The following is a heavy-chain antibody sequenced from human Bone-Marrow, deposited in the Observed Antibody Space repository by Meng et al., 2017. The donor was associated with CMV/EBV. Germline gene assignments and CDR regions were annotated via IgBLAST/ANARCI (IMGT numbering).Heavy chain of an antibody. J-gene: IGHJ5*02. CDR1: GGSVSSGSYY. V-gene: IGHV4-61*01. CDR2: IYYSGST. D-gene: IGHD3-16*01. Sequence: SETLSLTCTVSGGSVSSGSYYWSWIRQPPGKGLEWIGYIYYSGSTNYNPSLKSRVTISVDTSKNQFSLKLSSVTAADTAVYYCARAGDYVWGSGSGLDPWGQGPLVTCSS. CDR3: ARAGDYVWGSGSGLDP.